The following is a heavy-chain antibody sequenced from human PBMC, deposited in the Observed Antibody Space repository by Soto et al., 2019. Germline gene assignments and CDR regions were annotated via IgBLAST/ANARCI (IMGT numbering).Heavy chain of an antibody. D-gene: IGHD3-10*01. Sequence: GASVKVSCKASGGTFSTYAFSWVRQAPGQGLEWMGGIIPIFGTANYAQRFQGGVTITADASTSTTYMELSSLRSEDTAVYYCARDRGYYYYGSRSYLHYGMDIWGQGTTVTVSS. CDR1: GGTFSTYA. CDR3: ARDRGYYYYGSRSYLHYGMDI. V-gene: IGHV1-69*13. CDR2: IIPIFGTA. J-gene: IGHJ6*02.